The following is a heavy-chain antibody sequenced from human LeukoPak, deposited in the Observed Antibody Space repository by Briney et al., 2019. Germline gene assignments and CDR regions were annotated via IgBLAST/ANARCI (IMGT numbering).Heavy chain of an antibody. J-gene: IGHJ4*02. CDR3: ARSHFWSGYEDYYFDY. CDR1: GGSISNYY. V-gene: IGHV4-4*07. D-gene: IGHD3-3*02. Sequence: SETLSLTCTVSGGSISNYYWSWIRQPAGNRLELIGRIYISGSTNYNPSLKSRVTMSVDTSKNQFSLKLSSMTAADTAVYYCARSHFWSGYEDYYFDYWGQGTLVTVSS. CDR2: IYISGST.